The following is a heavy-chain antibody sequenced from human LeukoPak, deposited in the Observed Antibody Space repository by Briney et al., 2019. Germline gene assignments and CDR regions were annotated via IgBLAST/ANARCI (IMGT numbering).Heavy chain of an antibody. CDR2: ISNSGSYT. CDR3: AKDWGYGEAGIDF. CDR1: GLSFSDFY. J-gene: IGHJ4*02. D-gene: IGHD6-13*01. Sequence: KPGGSLRLSCAASGLSFSDFYMSWIRQAPGKGLEWVSYISNSGSYTAYADSVQGRFTISRDNAKNSVYLQMNSLRAEDTAVYYCAKDWGYGEAGIDFWGQGTLVTVSS. V-gene: IGHV3-11*06.